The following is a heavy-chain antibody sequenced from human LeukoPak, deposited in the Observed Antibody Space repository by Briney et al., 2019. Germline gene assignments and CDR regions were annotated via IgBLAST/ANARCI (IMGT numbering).Heavy chain of an antibody. D-gene: IGHD3-22*01. CDR2: ISMSSGSV. Sequence: GGSLRLSCAASGFTFADYAMHWVRQAPGKGLEWVSAISMSSGSVYNANSVKGRFTNCRDNATNALYLQINNLRAEDTALYYCAEDMNDDSSGFFDYWGQGTLVTVSS. J-gene: IGHJ4*02. CDR1: GFTFADYA. CDR3: AEDMNDDSSGFFDY. V-gene: IGHV3-9*01.